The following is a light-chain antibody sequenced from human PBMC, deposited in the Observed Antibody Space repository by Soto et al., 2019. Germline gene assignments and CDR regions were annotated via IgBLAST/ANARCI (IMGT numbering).Light chain of an antibody. CDR3: HQYGSSPWT. CDR1: QSVSSTY. Sequence: EIVLTQSPGTRSLSPGERAIPSSKASQSVSSTYSAWYQQNPGQAPRLLIYGASSRATGIPDRFSGSGSGTDFTLTISRLEPEDFAVYYCHQYGSSPWTFGQGTKVDIK. J-gene: IGKJ1*01. CDR2: GAS. V-gene: IGKV3-20*01.